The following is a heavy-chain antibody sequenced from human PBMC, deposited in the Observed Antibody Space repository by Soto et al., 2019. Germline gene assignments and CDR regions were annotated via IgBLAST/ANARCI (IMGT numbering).Heavy chain of an antibody. V-gene: IGHV1-69*06. CDR3: ARMRGMLLGSFDV. CDR1: GGSFKNNA. Sequence: QEKLVQTGAEVKTPGSSVKVSCKISGGSFKNNAFSWVRQAPGQGLEWMGQILPVYDTTKYARKFEGRVTITADKSTTTIHMELETVRSDDTGVYYCARMRGMLLGSFDVWGQGTTVSVSS. J-gene: IGHJ3*01. CDR2: ILPVYDTT. D-gene: IGHD3-16*01.